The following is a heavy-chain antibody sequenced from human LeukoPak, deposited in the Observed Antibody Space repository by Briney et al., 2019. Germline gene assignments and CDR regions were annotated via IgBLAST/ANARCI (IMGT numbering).Heavy chain of an antibody. CDR1: GFTFSNYA. D-gene: IGHD1-1*01. CDR2: IIGSGDST. V-gene: IGHV3-23*01. Sequence: GGSLRLSCAASGFTFSNYAMTWGRQAPGKGLEWVSTIIGSGDSTYYADSVKGRFTISRDNSNNTLYLQMNSLRAEDTAVYYCARGARGTHPGGQGALVTVSS. CDR3: ARGARGTHP. J-gene: IGHJ4*02.